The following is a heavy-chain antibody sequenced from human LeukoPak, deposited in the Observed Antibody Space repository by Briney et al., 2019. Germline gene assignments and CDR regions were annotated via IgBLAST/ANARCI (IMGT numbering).Heavy chain of an antibody. J-gene: IGHJ4*02. CDR1: GFAFSSYA. Sequence: GRSLRLSCAASGFAFSSYAMHWVRQAPGKGLEWVAVISYDGSNKYYADSVKGRFTISRDNSKNTLYLQMNSLRAEDTAVYYCARDFAHIVVVTATLDYWGQGTLVTVSS. CDR2: ISYDGSNK. D-gene: IGHD2-21*02. V-gene: IGHV3-30*04. CDR3: ARDFAHIVVVTATLDY.